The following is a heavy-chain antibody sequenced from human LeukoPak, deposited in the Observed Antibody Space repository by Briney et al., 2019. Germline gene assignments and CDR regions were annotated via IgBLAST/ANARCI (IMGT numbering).Heavy chain of an antibody. V-gene: IGHV4-59*08. CDR3: ARGARAGYNLEPFDY. Sequence: SETLSLTCTVSGGSMSSYYWSWIRQPPGKGLEWIGYIYYSRGTKYNPSLKSRVTISVDASKNQFSLKLSSVTAAGTAVYYCARGARAGYNLEPFDYWGQGTLVTVSS. CDR2: IYYSRGT. D-gene: IGHD5-24*01. J-gene: IGHJ4*02. CDR1: GGSMSSYY.